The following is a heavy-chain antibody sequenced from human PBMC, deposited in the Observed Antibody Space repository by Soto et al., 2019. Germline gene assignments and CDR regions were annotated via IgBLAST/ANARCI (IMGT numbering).Heavy chain of an antibody. CDR1: GFAFGNYP. V-gene: IGHV3-23*01. J-gene: IGHJ3*02. Sequence: EAQLLQSGGGLVLPGGSLRLSCVASGFAFGNYPMAWVRQTPGKGLEWISTISGSGGMTDYEDSVRGRFTISIDHSKNTVHQQMNSLRAEDTAVYYCAKDRTMARGIRAFDIWGQGTTVSISS. CDR3: AKDRTMARGIRAFDI. D-gene: IGHD3-10*01. CDR2: ISGSGGMT.